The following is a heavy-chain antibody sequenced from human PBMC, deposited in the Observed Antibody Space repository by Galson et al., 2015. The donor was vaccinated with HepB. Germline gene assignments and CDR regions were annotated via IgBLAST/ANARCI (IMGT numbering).Heavy chain of an antibody. CDR1: GFTFKDFS. J-gene: IGHJ4*02. D-gene: IGHD1-26*01. V-gene: IGHV3-30*04. CDR3: AREVWHTRAWFTDLPWLGRLTTVGGELAS. Sequence: SLRLSCAASGFTFKDFSMYWVRQAPGQGLEWVALISYDGKNEHYLDSVKGRFTVSRDNSKSTLFLQMDNLRPEDTAVYFCAREVWHTRAWFTDLPWLGRLTTVGGELASWGKGILVTVSS. CDR2: ISYDGKNE.